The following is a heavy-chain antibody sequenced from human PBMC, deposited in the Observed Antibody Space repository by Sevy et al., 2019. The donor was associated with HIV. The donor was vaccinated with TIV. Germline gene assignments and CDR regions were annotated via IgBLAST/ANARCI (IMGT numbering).Heavy chain of an antibody. CDR3: ARDKYYYVSGSFDY. CDR2: IIAVFGTT. D-gene: IGHD3-10*01. Sequence: ASVKVSCKASGGIFRSNAISWVRQAPGQGLEWMGGIIAVFGTTNYAQKFQGRVTVTADESRSTAYMELSSLRSEDTAVYYCARDKYYYVSGSFDYWGHGTQVTVS. V-gene: IGHV1-69*13. CDR1: GGIFRSNA. J-gene: IGHJ4*01.